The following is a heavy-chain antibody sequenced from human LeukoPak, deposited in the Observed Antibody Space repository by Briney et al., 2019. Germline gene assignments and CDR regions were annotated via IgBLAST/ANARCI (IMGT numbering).Heavy chain of an antibody. J-gene: IGHJ5*02. V-gene: IGHV3-21*01. D-gene: IGHD2-15*01. Sequence: GGSLRLSCAASGFSFRSYAMNWVRLTPGKGLEWVSSINSYSDHLYYADPVKGRFTISRDSAKNSLYLQMNSLRAEDTAVYYCARVKTPRYCSGGSCYSGNWFDPWGQGTLVTVSS. CDR2: INSYSDHL. CDR1: GFSFRSYA. CDR3: ARVKTPRYCSGGSCYSGNWFDP.